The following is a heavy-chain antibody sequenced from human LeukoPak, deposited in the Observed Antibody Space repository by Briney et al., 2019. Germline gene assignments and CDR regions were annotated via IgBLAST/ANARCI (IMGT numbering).Heavy chain of an antibody. CDR2: IYYSGST. CDR1: GGSISSSSYY. V-gene: IGHV4-39*01. Sequence: SEXXXXTCTVSGGSISSSSYYWGWIRQPPGKGLEWIGSIYYSGSTYYNPSLKSRVTISVDTSKNQFSLKLSSVTAADTAVYYCARTNCGGDCYSFDYWGQGTLVTVSS. J-gene: IGHJ4*02. D-gene: IGHD2-21*01. CDR3: ARTNCGGDCYSFDY.